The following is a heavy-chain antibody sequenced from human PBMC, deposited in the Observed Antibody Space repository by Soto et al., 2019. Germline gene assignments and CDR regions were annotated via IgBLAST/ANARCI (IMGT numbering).Heavy chain of an antibody. J-gene: IGHJ6*02. CDR1: GGTFSIYA. Sequence: SVKVSCKASGGTFSIYAISWVRQAPGQGLEWMGGIIPIFGTANYAQKFQGRVTITADESTSTAYMELSSLRSEDTAVYYCARDINDSSGYYYSYYYYGMDVWGQGTTVTVSS. V-gene: IGHV1-69*13. D-gene: IGHD3-22*01. CDR2: IIPIFGTA. CDR3: ARDINDSSGYYYSYYYYGMDV.